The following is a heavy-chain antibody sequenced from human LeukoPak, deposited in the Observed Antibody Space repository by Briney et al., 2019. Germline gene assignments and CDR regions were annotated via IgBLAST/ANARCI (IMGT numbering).Heavy chain of an antibody. CDR1: GFTVSSNY. J-gene: IGHJ5*02. CDR3: AREIVVPAAVENNWFDP. D-gene: IGHD2-2*01. Sequence: GGSLRLSCAASGFTVSSNYMSWVRQAPGKGLEWVSVIYSGGSTYYADSVKGRFTISRDNSKNTLYLQMNSLRAEDTAVYYCAREIVVPAAVENNWFDPWGQGTLVTVSS. V-gene: IGHV3-66*02. CDR2: IYSGGST.